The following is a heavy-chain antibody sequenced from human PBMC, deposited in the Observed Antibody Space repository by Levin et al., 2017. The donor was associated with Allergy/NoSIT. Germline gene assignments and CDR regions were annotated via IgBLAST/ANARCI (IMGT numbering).Heavy chain of an antibody. Sequence: ASETLSLTCTVSGGSISSSSYYWGWIRQPPGKGLEWIGSIYYSGSTYYNPSLKSRVTISVDTSKNQFSLKLSSVTAADTAVYYCARYLHSSGWYELLGGVSGQRYWGQGTLVTVSS. J-gene: IGHJ4*02. D-gene: IGHD6-19*01. V-gene: IGHV4-39*07. CDR3: ARYLHSSGWYELLGGVSGQRY. CDR2: IYYSGST. CDR1: GGSISSSSYY.